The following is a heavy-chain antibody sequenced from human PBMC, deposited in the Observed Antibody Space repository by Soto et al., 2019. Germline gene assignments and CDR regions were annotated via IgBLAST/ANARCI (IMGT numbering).Heavy chain of an antibody. CDR2: IGGGDDI. J-gene: IGHJ3*01. CDR3: AKDSISYNGIYDAFDV. Sequence: GGSLRLSCESSGFTFSNYAMALVRQTPGEGPEWVSTIGGGDDIFYAESVKGRFIISRDDSRSTMYLQMDNLRVEDTAIYFCAKDSISYNGIYDAFDVWGQGTVVTVSS. V-gene: IGHV3-23*01. CDR1: GFTFSNYA. D-gene: IGHD3-3*02.